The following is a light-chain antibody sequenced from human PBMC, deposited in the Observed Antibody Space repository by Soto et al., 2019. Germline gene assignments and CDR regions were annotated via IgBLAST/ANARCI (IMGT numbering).Light chain of an antibody. CDR2: GAS. CDR1: QSVSSD. J-gene: IGKJ2*01. Sequence: EMVMTQSPATLSVSPGERVTLSCRATQSVSSDLAWYQQRPGQAPRLLIYGASTRATGIAARFSGSGSGTEFTLTISSLASEDFAVYYCLQYDNWPPTFGQGTKLEIK. V-gene: IGKV3-15*01. CDR3: LQYDNWPPT.